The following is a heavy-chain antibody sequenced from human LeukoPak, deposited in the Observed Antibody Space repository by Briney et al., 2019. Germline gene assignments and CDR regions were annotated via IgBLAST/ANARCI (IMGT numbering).Heavy chain of an antibody. Sequence: GGSLRLSCAASGFTFSTYAMSWVRQAPGKGLEWVSAISGSGGSTYYADSVKGRFTISRDNSKNTLYLQMNSLRAEDTAVYYCATDEGYYYDSSGYYSNYWGQGTLVTVSS. CDR2: ISGSGGST. CDR3: ATDEGYYYDSSGYYSNY. J-gene: IGHJ4*02. CDR1: GFTFSTYA. V-gene: IGHV3-23*01. D-gene: IGHD3-22*01.